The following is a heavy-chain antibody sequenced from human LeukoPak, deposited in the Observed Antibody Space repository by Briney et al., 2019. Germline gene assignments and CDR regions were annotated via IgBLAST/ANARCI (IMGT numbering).Heavy chain of an antibody. CDR1: GGSINSGGYY. J-gene: IGHJ4*02. D-gene: IGHD6-19*01. CDR2: IYYSGST. V-gene: IGHV4-31*03. Sequence: SETPSLTCTVSGGSINSGGYYWSWIRQDSRKGLEWIGHIYYSGSTYYNPSLKGRPIISLDMSTNQFSLNLNSVTAADTAVYYCARVYSGGWYFDYWGQGALVTVSS. CDR3: ARVYSGGWYFDY.